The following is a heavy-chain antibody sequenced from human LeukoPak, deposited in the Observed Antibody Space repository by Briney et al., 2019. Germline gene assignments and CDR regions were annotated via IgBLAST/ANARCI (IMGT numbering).Heavy chain of an antibody. Sequence: ASVKVSCKASGYTFTGYYMHWVRQAPGQGLEWMGWINPNSGGTNYAQKFQGRVTMTRDTSISTAYMELSRLRFDDTDVYYCAREGGYYDSSGSPGGFDPWGQGTLVTVSS. D-gene: IGHD3-22*01. V-gene: IGHV1-2*02. CDR3: AREGGYYDSSGSPGGFDP. CDR2: INPNSGGT. CDR1: GYTFTGYY. J-gene: IGHJ5*02.